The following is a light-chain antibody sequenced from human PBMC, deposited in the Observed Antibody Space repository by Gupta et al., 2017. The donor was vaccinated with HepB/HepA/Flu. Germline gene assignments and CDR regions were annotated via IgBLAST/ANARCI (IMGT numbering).Light chain of an antibody. Sequence: EIVLTQSPATLSLSPGERATFSCRASQSVSIYLAWYQQKPGQAPRLLIYDASNRATGIPARFSGSGSGTDFTLTISSREPEDFAVYYCHRRSNWPLTFGRGTKVKIK. CDR3: HRRSNWPLT. CDR1: QSVSIY. CDR2: DAS. J-gene: IGKJ4*01. V-gene: IGKV3-11*01.